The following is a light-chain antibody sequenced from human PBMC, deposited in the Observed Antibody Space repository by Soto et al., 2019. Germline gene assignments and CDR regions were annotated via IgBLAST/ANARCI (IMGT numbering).Light chain of an antibody. V-gene: IGKV1-5*03. Sequence: IRITQSASSLSASIRDRATSTCRASQSISSWLAWYQQKPGKAPKLLIYKASSLESGVPSRFSGSGSGTEFTLTISSLQPDDVATYYCQQYNSYSRTFGQGTKVDI. CDR3: QQYNSYSRT. CDR1: QSISSW. CDR2: KAS. J-gene: IGKJ1*01.